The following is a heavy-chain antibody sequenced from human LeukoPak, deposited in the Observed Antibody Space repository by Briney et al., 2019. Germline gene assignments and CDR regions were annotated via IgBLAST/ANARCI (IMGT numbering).Heavy chain of an antibody. Sequence: GGSLRRSCAASGFTFSSYATSWVRQAPGKGLEWVSEISGAGGYTYYADSLKGRFSISRDNSKNTLYLQMDSLRAEDTAVYYCAKRPYYGSGSLDYWGQGTLVTVSS. J-gene: IGHJ4*02. CDR2: ISGAGGYT. CDR1: GFTFSSYA. V-gene: IGHV3-23*01. CDR3: AKRPYYGSGSLDY. D-gene: IGHD3-10*01.